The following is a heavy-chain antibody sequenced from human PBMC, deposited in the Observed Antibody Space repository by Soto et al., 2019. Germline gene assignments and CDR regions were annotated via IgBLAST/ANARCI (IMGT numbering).Heavy chain of an antibody. Sequence: PXEFVETSFKGSWYRFTSCWLRRVRQIPGQGVGRGGRCISGDSYTYYSPSIQDHVTISTHKSISTAYLQWSSLKASNTAMYYDARTSLYSGSPWGENWFDPWGQGTLVTVSS. J-gene: IGHJ5*02. CDR2: CISGDSYT. CDR1: WYRFTSCW. CDR3: ARTSLYSGSPWGENWFDP. D-gene: IGHD1-26*01. V-gene: IGHV5-10-1*01.